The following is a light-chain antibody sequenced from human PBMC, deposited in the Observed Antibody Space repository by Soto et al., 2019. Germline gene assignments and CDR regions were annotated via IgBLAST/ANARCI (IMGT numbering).Light chain of an antibody. CDR2: AAS. CDR1: QGISSY. Sequence: IQLTQSPSSLSASVGDRVTITCRASQGISSYLAWYQQKAGRAPKFLIHAASTLQSGVPSRFSGSGSGTDFTLTISSLQPEDFATYYCQQLNSYPLTFGGGTKVDIK. V-gene: IGKV1-9*01. J-gene: IGKJ4*01. CDR3: QQLNSYPLT.